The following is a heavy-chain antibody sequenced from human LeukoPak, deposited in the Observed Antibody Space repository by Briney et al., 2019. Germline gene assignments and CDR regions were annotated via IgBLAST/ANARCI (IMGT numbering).Heavy chain of an antibody. J-gene: IGHJ4*02. CDR3: ITPLPYSAQ. CDR2: IYSFGST. D-gene: IGHD2-21*01. CDR1: GLTVSSSY. Sequence: GGSLRLSCAASGLTVSSSYMTWVRQAPGKGLEWVSVIYSFGSTYYADSVKGRFTISRDSSKNTLYLQMDSLRAEDTAIYYCITPLPYSAQGGQGTLVTVSS. V-gene: IGHV3-53*01.